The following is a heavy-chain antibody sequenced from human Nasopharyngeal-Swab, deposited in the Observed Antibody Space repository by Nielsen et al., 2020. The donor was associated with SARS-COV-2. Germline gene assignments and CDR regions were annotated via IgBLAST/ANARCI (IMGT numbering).Heavy chain of an antibody. CDR1: GFTVSSNY. CDR2: IHRGGSSS. Sequence: GESLKISCAASGFTVSSNYMSWVRQAPGKGLEWVAVIHRGGSSSYFADSVKGRFTLSRENSKNTLYLHMNSLRAEDTAVYYCARGGALNWYIDRWGRGTLVTVSS. J-gene: IGHJ2*01. V-gene: IGHV3-23*03. CDR3: ARGGALNWYIDR.